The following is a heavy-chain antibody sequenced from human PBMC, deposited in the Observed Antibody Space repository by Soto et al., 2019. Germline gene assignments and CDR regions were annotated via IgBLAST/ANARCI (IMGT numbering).Heavy chain of an antibody. V-gene: IGHV1-2*02. CDR1: GYTFTAHY. CDR3: ARVSRAVGASTTYDF. D-gene: IGHD1-26*01. J-gene: IGHJ4*02. Sequence: ASVKVSFKASGYTFTAHYIHWVRQAPGQGFEWMGRINPNSGDTSYAQRLQGRVTMTRDTSINTVFMELSSLRSDDTALYYCARVSRAVGASTTYDFWAQGTLVTVSS. CDR2: INPNSGDT.